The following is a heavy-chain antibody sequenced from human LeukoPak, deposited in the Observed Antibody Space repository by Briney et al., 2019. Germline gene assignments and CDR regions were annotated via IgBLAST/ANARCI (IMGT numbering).Heavy chain of an antibody. J-gene: IGHJ4*02. CDR3: ARAGYCSGGSCYMLTFDY. CDR2: INPNSGGT. V-gene: IGHV1-2*02. D-gene: IGHD2-15*01. Sequence: ASVKVSCKASGYTFTGYYMHWVRQAPGQGLEWMGWINPNSGGTNYAQKFQGRVTMTRNTSISTAYMELSSLRSEDTAVYYCARAGYCSGGSCYMLTFDYWGQGTLVTVSS. CDR1: GYTFTGYY.